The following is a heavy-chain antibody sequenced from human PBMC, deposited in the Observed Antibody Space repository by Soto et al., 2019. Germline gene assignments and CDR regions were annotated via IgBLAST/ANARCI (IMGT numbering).Heavy chain of an antibody. CDR1: GGTLSSYA. V-gene: IGHV1-18*01. Sequence: ASVKVSCKASGGTLSSYAISWVRQAPGQGLEWMGGIIPIFGNTNYAQKLQGRVTLTTDTPTSTAYMELRSLRSDDTAVYYCKNGGSDSSGVDTFDIWGQGTMVTVSS. D-gene: IGHD3-22*01. J-gene: IGHJ3*02. CDR3: KNGGSDSSGVDTFDI. CDR2: IIPIFGNT.